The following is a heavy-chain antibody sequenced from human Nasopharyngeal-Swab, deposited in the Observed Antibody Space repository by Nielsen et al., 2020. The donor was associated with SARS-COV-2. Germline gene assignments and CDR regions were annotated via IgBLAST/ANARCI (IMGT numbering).Heavy chain of an antibody. V-gene: IGHV3-30*03. Sequence: GESLKISCAASGFTFSSFGMHWVRQAPGKGLEWVGFIAHDASNEYYGDSVKGRFSISRDSSKNTLNLQMDSLRGEDTAVYYCARDAPAHYGAFYWGRGTLVTVSS. D-gene: IGHD4-17*01. CDR2: IAHDASNE. J-gene: IGHJ4*02. CDR1: GFTFSSFG. CDR3: ARDAPAHYGAFY.